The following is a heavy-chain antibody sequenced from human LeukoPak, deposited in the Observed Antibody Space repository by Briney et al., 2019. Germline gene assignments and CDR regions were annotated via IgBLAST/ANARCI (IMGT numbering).Heavy chain of an antibody. CDR3: ARDIVVVPAAMNYYYCMDV. V-gene: IGHV1-69*06. D-gene: IGHD2-2*01. CDR1: GGTFTSYA. Sequence: SVKVSCKAAGGTFTSYAISWVRQAPGQGREWRGGIIPIFGTANYAQNLQGRVTITADKSTSTAYMELSSLRSEGTAVYYCARDIVVVPAAMNYYYCMDVWGKGTPVTVSS. J-gene: IGHJ6*04. CDR2: IIPIFGTA.